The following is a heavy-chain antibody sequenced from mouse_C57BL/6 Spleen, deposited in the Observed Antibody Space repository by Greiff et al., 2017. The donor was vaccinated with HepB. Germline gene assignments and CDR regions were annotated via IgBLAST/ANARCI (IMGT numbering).Heavy chain of an antibody. D-gene: IGHD3-1*01. V-gene: IGHV3-6*01. CDR3: ATSPGAGWFAY. J-gene: IGHJ3*01. CDR2: ISYDGSN. CDR1: GYSITSGYY. Sequence: EVKVEESGPGLVKPSQSLSLTCSVTGYSITSGYYWNWIRQFPGNKLEWMGYISYDGSNNYNPSLKNRISITRDTSKNQFFLKLNSVTTEDTATYYCATSPGAGWFAYWGQGTLVTVSA.